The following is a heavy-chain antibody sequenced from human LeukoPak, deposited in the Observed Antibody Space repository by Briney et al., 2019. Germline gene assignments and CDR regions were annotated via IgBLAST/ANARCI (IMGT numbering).Heavy chain of an antibody. CDR3: AKDGFTYYYDSSAPENYYGMDV. J-gene: IGHJ6*02. CDR1: GFTFSSYG. CDR2: IRYDGSNK. Sequence: PWGSLRPSCAASGFTFSSYGMHWVRQAPGKGLEWVAFIRYDGSNKYYADSVKGRFTISRDNAKNTLYLQMNSLRAEDTAVYYCAKDGFTYYYDSSAPENYYGMDVWGQGTTVTVSS. V-gene: IGHV3-30*02. D-gene: IGHD3-22*01.